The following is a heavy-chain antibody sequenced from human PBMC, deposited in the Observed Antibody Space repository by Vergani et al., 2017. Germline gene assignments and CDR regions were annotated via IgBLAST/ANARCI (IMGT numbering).Heavy chain of an antibody. V-gene: IGHV2-5*02. Sequence: QITLKESGPTLVKPTQTLTLTCTFSGFSLSTSGVGVGWIRQPPGKALECLALIYWDSDKRSSPSLKSRLTTTKDTSKNQVVLTMTKMDPVDTATYYCAHRPLRFGDDYYFDYWGQGTLVTVSS. CDR3: AHRPLRFGDDYYFDY. CDR1: GFSLSTSGVG. J-gene: IGHJ4*02. CDR2: IYWDSDK. D-gene: IGHD3-10*01.